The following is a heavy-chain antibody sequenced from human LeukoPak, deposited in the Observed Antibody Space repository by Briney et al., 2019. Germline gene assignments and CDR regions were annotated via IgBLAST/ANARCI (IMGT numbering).Heavy chain of an antibody. D-gene: IGHD6-13*01. CDR1: GFTFSSYS. J-gene: IGHJ4*02. Sequence: GGSLRLSCAASGFTFSSYSMNWVRQAPGKELEWVSSISSSRSYIYYADSVKGRFTISRDNAKNSLYLQMNSLRAEDTAVYYCAREGAAAGNYFDYWGQGTLVTVSS. V-gene: IGHV3-21*01. CDR3: AREGAAAGNYFDY. CDR2: ISSSRSYI.